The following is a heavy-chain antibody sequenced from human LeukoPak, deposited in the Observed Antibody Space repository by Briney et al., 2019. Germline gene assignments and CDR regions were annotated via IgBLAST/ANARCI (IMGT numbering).Heavy chain of an antibody. D-gene: IGHD6-13*01. CDR1: GGSISSSSYY. J-gene: IGHJ1*01. CDR3: ARGYSSSWSRAEYFQH. CDR2: IYYSGST. V-gene: IGHV4-39*01. Sequence: SETLSLTCTVSGGSISSSSYYWGWIRQPPGKGLEWIGSIYYSGSTYYNPSLKSRVTISVDTSKNQFSLKLSSVTAADTAVYYCARGYSSSWSRAEYFQHWGQGTLVTVSS.